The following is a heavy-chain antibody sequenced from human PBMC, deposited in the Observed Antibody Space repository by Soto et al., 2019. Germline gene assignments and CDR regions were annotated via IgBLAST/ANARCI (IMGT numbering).Heavy chain of an antibody. D-gene: IGHD4-17*01. Sequence: LGESLKISCKGSGYSFTSYWISWVRQMPGKVLEWMGRIDPSDSYTNYSPSFQGHVTISADKSISTAYLQWSSLKASDTAMYYCAREEIYGAVPGYYYYGMDVWGQGTTVTVSS. V-gene: IGHV5-10-1*01. CDR3: AREEIYGAVPGYYYYGMDV. CDR2: IDPSDSYT. J-gene: IGHJ6*02. CDR1: GYSFTSYW.